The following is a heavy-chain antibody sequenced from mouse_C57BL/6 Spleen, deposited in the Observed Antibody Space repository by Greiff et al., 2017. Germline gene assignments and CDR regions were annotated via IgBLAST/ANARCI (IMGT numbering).Heavy chain of an antibody. V-gene: IGHV1-64*01. CDR2: IHPNSGST. Sequence: VQLQQPGAELVKPGASVKLSCKASGYTFTSYWMHWVKQRPGQGLEWIGMIHPNSGSTNYNEKFKSKATLTVDKSSSTAYMQLSSLTSEDSAVYYGARAAIYYGNYVWFAYWGQGTLVTVSA. CDR3: ARAAIYYGNYVWFAY. D-gene: IGHD2-1*01. CDR1: GYTFTSYW. J-gene: IGHJ3*01.